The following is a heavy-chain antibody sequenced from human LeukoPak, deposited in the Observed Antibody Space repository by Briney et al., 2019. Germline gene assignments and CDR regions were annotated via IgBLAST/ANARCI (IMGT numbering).Heavy chain of an antibody. CDR2: ISSSGSTI. CDR1: GFTFSDYY. Sequence: GGSLRLSCAASGFTFSDYYMSWIRQAPGKGLEWVSYISSSGSTIYYADSVKGRFTISRDNAKNSLYLQMNSLRAEDTAVYYCARDVRDGYNSWFDPWGQGTLVTVSS. CDR3: ARDVRDGYNSWFDP. J-gene: IGHJ5*02. D-gene: IGHD5-24*01. V-gene: IGHV3-11*04.